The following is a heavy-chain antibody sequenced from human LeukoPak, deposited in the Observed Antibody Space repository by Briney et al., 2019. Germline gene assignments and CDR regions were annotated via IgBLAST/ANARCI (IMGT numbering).Heavy chain of an antibody. D-gene: IGHD6-19*01. Sequence: GGSLRLSCAASGFTFSSYGMHWVRQAPGKGLEWVAFIRYDGSNKYYADSVKGRFTISRDNSKNTLYLQMNSLRAEDTAVYYCARDGAVAGVYYYYYMDVWGKGTTVTVSS. CDR2: IRYDGSNK. CDR3: ARDGAVAGVYYYYYMDV. J-gene: IGHJ6*03. V-gene: IGHV3-30*02. CDR1: GFTFSSYG.